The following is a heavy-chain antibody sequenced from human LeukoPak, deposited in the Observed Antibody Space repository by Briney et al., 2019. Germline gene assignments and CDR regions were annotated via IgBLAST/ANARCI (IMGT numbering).Heavy chain of an antibody. V-gene: IGHV3-23*01. CDR1: GFTFSSYA. CDR2: ISGSGGST. Sequence: AGGSLRLSCAASGFTFSSYAMSWVRQAPGKGLEWVSAISGSGGSTYYADSVKGRFTISRDNSKNTLYLQMNSLRAEDTAVYFCAKDRPNYYGSNGHYYRRDGDYWGQGTLVTVSS. CDR3: AKDRPNYYGSNGHYYRRDGDY. J-gene: IGHJ4*02. D-gene: IGHD3-22*01.